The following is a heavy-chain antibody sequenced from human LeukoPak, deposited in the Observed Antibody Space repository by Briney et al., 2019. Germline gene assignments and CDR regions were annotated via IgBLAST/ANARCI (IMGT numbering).Heavy chain of an antibody. D-gene: IGHD2-2*01. CDR2: ISSSSSYI. CDR3: ARASSTSPRYYYGMDV. CDR1: GFTFSSYS. Sequence: GGSLRLSCAASGFTFSSYSMNWVRQAPGKGLEWVPSISSSSSYIYYADSVKGRFTISRDNAKNSLYLQMNSLRAEDTAVYYCARASSTSPRYYYGMDVWGQGTTVTVSS. J-gene: IGHJ6*02. V-gene: IGHV3-21*01.